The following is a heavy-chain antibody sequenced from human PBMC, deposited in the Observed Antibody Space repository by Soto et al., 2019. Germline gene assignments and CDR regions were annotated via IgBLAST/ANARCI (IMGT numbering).Heavy chain of an antibody. D-gene: IGHD1-1*01. V-gene: IGHV4-30-2*01. CDR3: ARDRLPGTNWFDP. Sequence: SETLSLTCAVSGGSISSGGYSWSWIRQPPGKGLEWIGYTYHSGSTYYNPSLKSRFTISVDRSTNQFSLKLSSVTAADTAVYYCARDRLPGTNWFDPWGQGTLVTVSS. J-gene: IGHJ5*02. CDR1: GGSISSGGYS. CDR2: TYHSGST.